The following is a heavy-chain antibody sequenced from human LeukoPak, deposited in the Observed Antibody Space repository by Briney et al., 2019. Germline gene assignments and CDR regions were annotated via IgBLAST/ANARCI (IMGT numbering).Heavy chain of an antibody. CDR1: VYSIFSNSY. CDR2: IFHSGRT. D-gene: IGHD3-22*01. CDR3: ARTDSSGYSYFDS. Sequence: TASETLSLTCIVSVYSIFSNSYWGWIRQPPGKGLEWIGSIFHSGRTSYNPSLKSRVTISIDTSKNQFSLTLNSVTAADTAVYYCARTDSSGYSYFDSWGQGTLVTVSS. V-gene: IGHV4-38-2*02. J-gene: IGHJ4*02.